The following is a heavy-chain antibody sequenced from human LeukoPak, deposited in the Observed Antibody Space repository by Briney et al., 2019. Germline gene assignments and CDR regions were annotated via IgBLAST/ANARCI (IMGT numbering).Heavy chain of an antibody. CDR1: GYSISSGNY. CDR2: IYQSGST. Sequence: SETLSLTCAVSGYSISSGNYWGWMRQPPGKGLEWIGSIYQSGSTYYNPSLERRVTISVDASKNQFSLKLRSVTAADTAVYYCATHLGDCTSTSCYRGGFDPWGQGTLVTVSS. D-gene: IGHD2-2*01. V-gene: IGHV4-38-2*01. J-gene: IGHJ5*02. CDR3: ATHLGDCTSTSCYRGGFDP.